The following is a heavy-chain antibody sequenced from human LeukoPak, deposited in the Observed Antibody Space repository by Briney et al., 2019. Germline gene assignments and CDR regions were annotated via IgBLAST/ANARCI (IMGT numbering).Heavy chain of an antibody. CDR1: GVSISSGGYS. V-gene: IGHV4-30-2*01. D-gene: IGHD6-13*01. CDR3: ARGMSSSWFIAPHWFDP. J-gene: IGHJ5*02. CDR2: IYHSGST. Sequence: PSQTLSLTCAVSGVSISSGGYSWSWIRQPPGKGLEWIGYIYHSGSTYYNPSLKSRVTISVDRSKNQFSLRLSSVTAADTAVYYCARGMSSSWFIAPHWFDPWGQGTLVTVSS.